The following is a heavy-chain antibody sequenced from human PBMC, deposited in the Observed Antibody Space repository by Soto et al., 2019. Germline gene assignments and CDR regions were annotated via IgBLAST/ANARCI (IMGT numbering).Heavy chain of an antibody. D-gene: IGHD3-10*01. CDR3: AKGPDPGAFDI. CDR1: GFTFRSYA. Sequence: EVQLLESGGGLVQPGGSLRLSCAASGFTFRSYAMSWVRQAPGRGLEWVSTFGGRDFNTYYADSVKGRFTVSRDNDNSALFLQMSGLRAEDTAVYYCAKGPDPGAFDIWGQGTLVTVSS. CDR2: FGGRDFNT. V-gene: IGHV3-23*01. J-gene: IGHJ3*02.